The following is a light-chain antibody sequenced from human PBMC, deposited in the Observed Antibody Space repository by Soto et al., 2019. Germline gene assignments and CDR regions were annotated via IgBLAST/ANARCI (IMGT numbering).Light chain of an antibody. CDR3: QQGYSTTIT. CDR1: QSISSY. CDR2: AAS. J-gene: IGKJ5*01. V-gene: IGKV1-39*01. Sequence: DIQMTQSPSSLSASVGDRVTITCRASQSISSYLNWYQQKAGQAPKLLIYAASNLESGVPSRFGGSGSGTDFTLTISSLQPEDFATYYCQQGYSTTITFGQGTRLEIK.